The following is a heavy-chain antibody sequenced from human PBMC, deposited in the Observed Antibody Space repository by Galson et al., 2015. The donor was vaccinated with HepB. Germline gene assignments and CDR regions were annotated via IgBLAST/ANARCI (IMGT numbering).Heavy chain of an antibody. J-gene: IGHJ6*02. CDR1: GSILSSYS. CDR2: MSSSTNYI. D-gene: IGHD2-2*01. V-gene: IGHV3-21*01. CDR3: ATNTPAAVMRASGMDV. Sequence: SLRLSCAASGSILSSYSMNWVRQAPGKGLEWVPSMSSSTNYIYHADSVKGRFTVSIDNAKNSLFLQMNSLRAEDTAVYYCATNTPAAVMRASGMDVWGQGTAVTVSS.